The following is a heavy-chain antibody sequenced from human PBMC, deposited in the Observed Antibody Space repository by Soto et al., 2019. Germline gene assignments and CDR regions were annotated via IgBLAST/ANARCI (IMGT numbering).Heavy chain of an antibody. CDR1: GHTFTGYY. D-gene: IGHD3-22*01. Sequence: ASMKVSCKASGHTFTGYYMHWVRQAPGQGLEWMGWINPNSGGTNYAQKFQGRVTMTRDTSISTAYMELSRLRSDDTAVYYCAREAKYYYDSSGYYPLDYWGQGTLVTVSS. CDR2: INPNSGGT. J-gene: IGHJ4*02. CDR3: AREAKYYYDSSGYYPLDY. V-gene: IGHV1-2*02.